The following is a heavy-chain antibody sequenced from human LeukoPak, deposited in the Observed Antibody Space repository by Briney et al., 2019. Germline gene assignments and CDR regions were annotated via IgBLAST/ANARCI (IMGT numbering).Heavy chain of an antibody. D-gene: IGHD6-19*01. V-gene: IGHV1-2*02. J-gene: IGHJ4*02. CDR2: INPNSGGT. Sequence: ASVKVSCKASGYTFTGYYMHWVRQAPGQGLEWMGWINPNSGGTNYAQKFQGRVTMTRDTSISTAYMELSRLRSDDTAVYYCARDGLAVAGTGVDYWGQGTLVTVSS. CDR1: GYTFTGYY. CDR3: ARDGLAVAGTGVDY.